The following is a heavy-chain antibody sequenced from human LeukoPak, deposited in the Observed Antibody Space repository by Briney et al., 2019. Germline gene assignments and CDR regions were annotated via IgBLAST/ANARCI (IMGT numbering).Heavy chain of an antibody. V-gene: IGHV4-39*07. J-gene: IGHJ5*02. D-gene: IGHD2-2*02. CDR2: IYYSGST. Sequence: SETLSLTCTVSGGSISSSSYYWGWIRQPPGKGLGWIGSIYYSGSTYYNPSLKSRVTISVDTSKNQFSLKLSSVTAADTAVYYCARGPPPGTIRSNWFDPWGQGTLVTVSS. CDR3: ARGPPPGTIRSNWFDP. CDR1: GGSISSSSYY.